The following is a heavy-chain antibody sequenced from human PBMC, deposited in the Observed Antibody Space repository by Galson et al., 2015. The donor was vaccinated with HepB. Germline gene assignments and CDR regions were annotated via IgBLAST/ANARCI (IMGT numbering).Heavy chain of an antibody. Sequence: SLRLSCAASGFTFSDYYMSWIRQAPGKGLEWVSYISSSGSTIYYADSVKGRFTISRDNAKNSLYLQMNSLRAEDTAVYYCARDHGYCSGGSCYSDYFYYYGMDVWGQGTTVTVSS. V-gene: IGHV3-11*01. CDR3: ARDHGYCSGGSCYSDYFYYYGMDV. D-gene: IGHD2-15*01. CDR2: ISSSGSTI. CDR1: GFTFSDYY. J-gene: IGHJ6*02.